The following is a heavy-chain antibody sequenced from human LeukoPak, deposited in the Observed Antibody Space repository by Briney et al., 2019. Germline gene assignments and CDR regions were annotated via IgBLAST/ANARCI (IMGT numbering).Heavy chain of an antibody. Sequence: GGSLRLSCAASGFSFSSYAMTWVRQAPGKGLEWVSSIDAGGGDTYHSDSVKGRSTISRDNSMNTLYLQMNSLRADDTAVYYCGRPTKYWLVRGNGVDVWGQGTTVTVSS. J-gene: IGHJ6*02. CDR2: IDAGGGDT. D-gene: IGHD6-19*01. CDR1: GFSFSSYA. CDR3: GRPTKYWLVRGNGVDV. V-gene: IGHV3-23*01.